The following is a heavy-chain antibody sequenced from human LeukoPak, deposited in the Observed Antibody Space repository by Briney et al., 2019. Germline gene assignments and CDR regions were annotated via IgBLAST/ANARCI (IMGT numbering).Heavy chain of an antibody. J-gene: IGHJ4*02. CDR2: IYSGGST. Sequence: GGSLRLSCAASGFTVSSSYMSWVRQGPRKELEWISVIYSGGSTYYADSVRGRFTVSRDNSKNTLYLQMNSLRAVDTAVYYCARGSEVSYYFDYWGQGTLVTVSS. CDR3: ARGSEVSYYFDY. V-gene: IGHV3-53*01. CDR1: GFTVSSSY.